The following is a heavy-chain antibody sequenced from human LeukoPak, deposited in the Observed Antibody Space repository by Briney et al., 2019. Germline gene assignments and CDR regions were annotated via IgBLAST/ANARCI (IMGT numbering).Heavy chain of an antibody. J-gene: IGHJ4*02. CDR2: IKEDGSVK. CDR3: KSQDY. V-gene: IGHV3-7*01. CDR1: GFTFKNNW. Sequence: GGSLRLSCSASGFTFKNNWMAWVRQAPGKGLEWLANIKEDGSVKNYVDSVKGRFTISRDNTKNSLYLQMNSLRAEDTAVYFCKSQDYWGQGTLVTVSS.